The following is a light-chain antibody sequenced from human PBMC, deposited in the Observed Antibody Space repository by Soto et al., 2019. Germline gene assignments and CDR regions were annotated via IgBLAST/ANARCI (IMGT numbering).Light chain of an antibody. V-gene: IGLV2-14*01. CDR3: SSYTSSSTWL. CDR2: GVS. Sequence: QSALTQPASVSGSPGQSITISCTGTSRDVGNYNYVSWYQQHPGKAPKLMIYGVSNRPSEVSNRFSGSKSGNTASLTISGLQAEDEADDYCSSYTSSSTWLFGGGTKLTVL. CDR1: SRDVGNYNY. J-gene: IGLJ3*02.